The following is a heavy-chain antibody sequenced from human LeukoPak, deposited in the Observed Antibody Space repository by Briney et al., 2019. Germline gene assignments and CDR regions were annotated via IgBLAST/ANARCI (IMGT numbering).Heavy chain of an antibody. CDR1: GGSFSSGYYY. V-gene: IGHV4-61*02. Sequence: SETLSLTCTVSGGSFSSGYYYWSWIRQPAGKGLEWIGRIYTSGDTNYNPSLKSRVTISVDMSKNQFSLKLSSVTAADTAVYYCAREWWDTSGYYEDYWGQGILVTVSS. D-gene: IGHD6-19*01. J-gene: IGHJ4*02. CDR2: IYTSGDT. CDR3: AREWWDTSGYYEDY.